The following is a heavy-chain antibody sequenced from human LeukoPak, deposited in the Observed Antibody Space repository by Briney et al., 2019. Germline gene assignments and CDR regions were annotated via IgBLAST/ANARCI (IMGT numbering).Heavy chain of an antibody. V-gene: IGHV4-39*01. D-gene: IGHD5-18*01. Sequence: SETLSLACSVSGDSISSARNYWGWIRQSPGRGLEWLASVYSSGSTHSNPSLTSRVSISIDMSKNQFSLKLYSVTASDAAIYYCARHLSGTAMAHYFDFWGQGTLVTVSS. CDR2: VYSSGST. CDR3: ARHLSGTAMAHYFDF. CDR1: GDSISSARNY. J-gene: IGHJ4*02.